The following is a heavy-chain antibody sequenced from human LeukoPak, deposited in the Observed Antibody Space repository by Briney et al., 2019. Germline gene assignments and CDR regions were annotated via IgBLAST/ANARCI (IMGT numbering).Heavy chain of an antibody. V-gene: IGHV1-2*04. D-gene: IGHD3-22*01. CDR3: ARATTNSFVYDSSGYYLDY. CDR1: GGTFSSYA. Sequence: EASVKVSCKASGGTFSSYAISWVRQAPGQGLEWMGWINPNSGGTNYAQKFQGWVTMTRDTSISTAYMELSRLRSDDTAVYYCARATTNSFVYDSSGYYLDYWGQGTLVTVSS. J-gene: IGHJ4*02. CDR2: INPNSGGT.